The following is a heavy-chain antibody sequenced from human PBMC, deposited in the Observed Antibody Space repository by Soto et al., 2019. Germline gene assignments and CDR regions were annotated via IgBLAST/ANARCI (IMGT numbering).Heavy chain of an antibody. J-gene: IGHJ4*02. CDR3: ARVGSDWELLNY. CDR1: GFTFSSHW. Sequence: GGSLRLSCAASGFTFSSHWMHWVRQAPGKGLAWVSRINTDGSSTNYADSVKGRFAISRDNAKNTLYLQMNSLRAEDTAVYYCARVGSDWELLNYWGQGTLVTVS. CDR2: INTDGSST. V-gene: IGHV3-74*01. D-gene: IGHD2-21*02.